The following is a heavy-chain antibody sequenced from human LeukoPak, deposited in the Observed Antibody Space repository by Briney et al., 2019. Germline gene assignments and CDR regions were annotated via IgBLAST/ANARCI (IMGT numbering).Heavy chain of an antibody. CDR1: GYTFTSYY. CDR3: ATGFSGGWFDP. CDR2: INPSGGST. J-gene: IGHJ5*02. V-gene: IGHV1-46*01. Sequence: ASVKVPCKASGYTFTSYYMHWVRQAPGQGLEWMGIINPSGGSTSYAQKFQGRVTMTRDTSTSTVYMELSSLRSEDTAVYYCATGFSGGWFDPWGQGTLVTVSS. D-gene: IGHD3-3*01.